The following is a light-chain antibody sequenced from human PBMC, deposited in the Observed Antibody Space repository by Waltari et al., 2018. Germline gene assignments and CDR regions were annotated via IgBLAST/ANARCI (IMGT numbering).Light chain of an antibody. Sequence: QSVLTQPHSAYETPGQRVTISCSGNSSNIQNTYVYWYQQLPATTPKLLIYRTNQRPSGVPDRFSGSKSGTSASLAISGLRSEDEADYYCAAWDDSLSGLYVFGTGTKVTVL. V-gene: IGLV1-47*01. CDR1: SSNIQNTY. J-gene: IGLJ1*01. CDR3: AAWDDSLSGLYV. CDR2: RTN.